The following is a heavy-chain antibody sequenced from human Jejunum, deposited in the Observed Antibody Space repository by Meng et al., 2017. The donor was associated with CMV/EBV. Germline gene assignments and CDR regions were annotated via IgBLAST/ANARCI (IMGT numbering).Heavy chain of an antibody. CDR3: AGAEAPNNIDY. J-gene: IGHJ4*02. Sequence: NLVQSGVGLPPPLRSLTLSCAASGFSVSSKHRSWLLQAPEKGLEWVSIIYPDGSPDYADFVNGRCTISRDTSKNTLHLQMNSLRAEDTAAYYCAGAEAPNNIDYWGQGTLVTVSS. D-gene: IGHD1/OR15-1a*01. V-gene: IGHV3-53*01. CDR1: GFSVSSKH. CDR2: IYPDGSP.